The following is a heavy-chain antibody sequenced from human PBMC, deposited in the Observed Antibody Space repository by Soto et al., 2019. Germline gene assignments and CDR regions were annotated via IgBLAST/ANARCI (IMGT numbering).Heavy chain of an antibody. Sequence: EVQLLESGGGLVQPGGSLRLSCAASGFTFSTHAISWVRQAPGNGLEWVSTSSGSGDNTFYADSVKSRVTISRDNSKNTLYLQLNSLRAEDTAVYFCAKVPRSGEDPYYGLDVWGQGTTVTVSS. CDR2: SSGSGDNT. CDR3: AKVPRSGEDPYYGLDV. CDR1: GFTFSTHA. J-gene: IGHJ6*02. V-gene: IGHV3-23*01. D-gene: IGHD7-27*01.